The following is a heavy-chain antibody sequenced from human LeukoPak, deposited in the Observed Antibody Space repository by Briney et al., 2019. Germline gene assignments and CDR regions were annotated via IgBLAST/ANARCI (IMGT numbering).Heavy chain of an antibody. CDR2: LSGRGGNS. CDR3: ANRFSYGPNEYFDY. CDR1: GFTFSIYV. J-gene: IGHJ4*02. Sequence: GGSLRLSCAASGFTFSIYVMSWVRQAPGKGLEWVSTLSGRGGNSYYADSVKGRFTISRDNSKNTLYLQMNSLRAEDTAVYYCANRFSYGPNEYFDYWGQGTLVTVSS. D-gene: IGHD5-18*01. V-gene: IGHV3-23*01.